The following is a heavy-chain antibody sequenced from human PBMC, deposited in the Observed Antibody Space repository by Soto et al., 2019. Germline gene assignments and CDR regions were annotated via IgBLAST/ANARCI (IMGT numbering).Heavy chain of an antibody. V-gene: IGHV4-61*01. CDR2: FVYSGST. D-gene: IGHD1-26*01. CDR1: GASVSSASFY. Sequence: PSETLSLTCTVSGASVSSASFYWSWVRQPPGKGLEWIGYFVYSGSTDYNPSLKSRVTISVDTSKNQFSLKVSSVTAADTAVYYCARVRYSGSYQDAFDIWGQGTMVTVSS. CDR3: ARVRYSGSYQDAFDI. J-gene: IGHJ3*02.